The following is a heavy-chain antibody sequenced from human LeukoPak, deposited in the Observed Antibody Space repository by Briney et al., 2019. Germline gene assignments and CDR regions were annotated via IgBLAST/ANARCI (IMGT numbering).Heavy chain of an antibody. J-gene: IGHJ4*02. Sequence: SETLSLTCTVFGDSISSYYWSWIRQPPGKGLEWIGYIYYSGSTNYNPSLKSRVTISVDTSKNQFSLKLSSVTAAGTAVYYCARGAMVRPFDYWGQGTLVTVSS. V-gene: IGHV4-59*01. CDR1: GDSISSYY. CDR2: IYYSGST. D-gene: IGHD3-10*01. CDR3: ARGAMVRPFDY.